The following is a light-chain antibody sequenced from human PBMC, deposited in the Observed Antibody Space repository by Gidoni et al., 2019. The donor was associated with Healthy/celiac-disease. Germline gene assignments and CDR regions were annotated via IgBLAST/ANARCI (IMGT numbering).Light chain of an antibody. CDR3: QQYYSTPLT. CDR1: QSVLYSSNNKNY. V-gene: IGKV4-1*01. Sequence: IVMTPSPDSLAVSLGERATINCKSSQSVLYSSNNKNYLAWYQQKPGQPPKLLIYWASTRESGVPDRFSGSGSGTDFTLTISGLQAEDVAVYYCQQYYSTPLTFGQGTKLEIK. CDR2: WAS. J-gene: IGKJ2*01.